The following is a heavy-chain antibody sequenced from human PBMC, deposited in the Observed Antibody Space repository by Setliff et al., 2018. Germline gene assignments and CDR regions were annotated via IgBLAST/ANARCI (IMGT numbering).Heavy chain of an antibody. CDR3: ARSYCSGGSCYSGRPYFDY. V-gene: IGHV4-39*07. CDR1: GGSISSSSYY. D-gene: IGHD2-15*01. J-gene: IGHJ4*02. CDR2: IYYSGST. Sequence: PSETLSLTCTVSGGSISSSSYYWGWIRQPPGKGLEWIGSIYYSGSTYYNPSLKSRVTISVDTSKNQFSLRLSSVTAADTAVCYCARSYCSGGSCYSGRPYFDYWGQGTLVTVSS.